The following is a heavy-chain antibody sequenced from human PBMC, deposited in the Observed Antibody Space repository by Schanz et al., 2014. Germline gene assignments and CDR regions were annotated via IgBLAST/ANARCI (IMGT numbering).Heavy chain of an antibody. J-gene: IGHJ4*02. V-gene: IGHV3-48*01. D-gene: IGHD3-10*01. Sequence: VQLVESGGGLVQPGGSLRLSCAASGFTFSSYSMNWVRQAPGKGLEWVSYISSASSTINYADSVKGRFTISRDNSKNTLYLQMNSLRPEDTAVYYCAKYRGYYRVSGSYRELEYWGQGTLVTVSS. CDR1: GFTFSSYS. CDR3: AKYRGYYRVSGSYRELEY. CDR2: ISSASSTI.